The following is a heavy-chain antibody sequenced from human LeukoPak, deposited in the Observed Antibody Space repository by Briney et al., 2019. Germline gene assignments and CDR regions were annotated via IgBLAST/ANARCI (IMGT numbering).Heavy chain of an antibody. V-gene: IGHV3-74*01. J-gene: IGHJ4*02. CDR1: GFTFSDYW. CDR3: AGGHGGNLPFDY. Sequence: GGSLRLSCAASGFTFSDYWMHWVRQAPGKGLVWVSRVKSDGSTTAYADSVKGRFTISRDNAKNTLFLQMNSLRTEDTAVYYFAGGHGGNLPFDYWGQGTLVTVSS. D-gene: IGHD4-23*01. CDR2: VKSDGSTT.